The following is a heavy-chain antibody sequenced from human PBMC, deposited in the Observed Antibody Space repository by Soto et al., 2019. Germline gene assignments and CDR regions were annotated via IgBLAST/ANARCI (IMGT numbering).Heavy chain of an antibody. V-gene: IGHV4-59*01. J-gene: IGHJ4*02. Sequence: SETLSLTCTVSGGSINDFYWSWIRQPPGKGLEWVGYIYYSGSTNYNPSLQSRVTISVDPSKTQLSLNLRSVTTADTAVSYCARLGGVAARTFDYWGQGTLVTVSS. CDR1: GGSINDFY. CDR3: ARLGGVAARTFDY. CDR2: IYYSGST. D-gene: IGHD6-6*01.